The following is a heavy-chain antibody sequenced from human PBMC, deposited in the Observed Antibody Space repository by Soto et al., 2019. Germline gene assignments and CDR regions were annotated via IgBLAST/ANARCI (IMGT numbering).Heavy chain of an antibody. CDR1: GGTFSSYA. CDR3: ARDPGIAARLHYYYYGMDV. D-gene: IGHD6-6*01. Sequence: ASVKVSCKASGGTFSSYAISWVRQAPGQGREWMGGIIPIFGTANYAQKFQGRVTITADESTSTAYMELSSLRSEDTAVYYCARDPGIAARLHYYYYGMDVWGQGXTVTVYS. J-gene: IGHJ6*02. V-gene: IGHV1-69*13. CDR2: IIPIFGTA.